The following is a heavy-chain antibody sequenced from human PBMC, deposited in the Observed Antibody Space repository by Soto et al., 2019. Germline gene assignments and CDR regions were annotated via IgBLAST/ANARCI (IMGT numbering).Heavy chain of an antibody. J-gene: IGHJ3*02. V-gene: IGHV1-69*13. D-gene: IGHD3-22*01. Sequence: SVKVSCKASGGTFSSYAISWVRQAPGQGLEWMGGIIPIFGTANYAQKFQGRVTITADESTSTAYMELSSLRSEDTAVYYCASLGYYDSSGYYHGSAFDIWGQGTMVTVSS. CDR3: ASLGYYDSSGYYHGSAFDI. CDR2: IIPIFGTA. CDR1: GGTFSSYA.